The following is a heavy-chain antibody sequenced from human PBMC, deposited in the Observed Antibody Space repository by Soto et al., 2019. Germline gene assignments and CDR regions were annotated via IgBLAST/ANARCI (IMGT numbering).Heavy chain of an antibody. CDR3: ARENTMIRGVINPLDY. CDR2: IYYSGTT. D-gene: IGHD3-10*01. J-gene: IGHJ4*02. V-gene: IGHV4-28*03. Sequence: SETLSLTCAVSGYSISSSNWWGWIRQPPGKGLEWIGYIYYSGTTYYNPSLKSRVTMSVDTSKNQFSLQLKSVTADDTAVYYCARENTMIRGVINPLDYWGQGTLVTVSS. CDR1: GYSISSSNW.